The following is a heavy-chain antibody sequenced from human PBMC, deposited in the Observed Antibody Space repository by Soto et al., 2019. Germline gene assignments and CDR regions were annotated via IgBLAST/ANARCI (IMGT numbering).Heavy chain of an antibody. CDR1: GFTFSNAW. V-gene: IGHV3-15*07. Sequence: EVQLVESGGGLVKPGGSLRLSCAASGFTFSNAWMNWVRQAPGKGLEWVGRIKSKTDGGTTDYAAPVKGRFTISRDDSKNTLYLQMNSLKTEDTAVYYCTTENGLHIGSSSGWVSPAAPEQYYYYYGMDVWGQGTTVTVSS. CDR2: IKSKTDGGTT. D-gene: IGHD6-6*01. J-gene: IGHJ6*02. CDR3: TTENGLHIGSSSGWVSPAAPEQYYYYYGMDV.